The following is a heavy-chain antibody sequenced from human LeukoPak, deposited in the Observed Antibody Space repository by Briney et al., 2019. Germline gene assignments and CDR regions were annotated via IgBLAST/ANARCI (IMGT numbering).Heavy chain of an antibody. CDR3: ARADCSGGSCYSGFFNY. D-gene: IGHD2-15*01. V-gene: IGHV1-2*04. CDR2: INPNSGGT. CDR1: GYTFTGYY. J-gene: IGHJ4*02. Sequence: ASVKVSCKASGYTFTGYYMHWVRQTPGQGREWMGWINPNSGGTNYAQKFQGWVTMTRDTSISTAYMELSRLRSDDTAVYYCARADCSGGSCYSGFFNYWGQGTLVTVSS.